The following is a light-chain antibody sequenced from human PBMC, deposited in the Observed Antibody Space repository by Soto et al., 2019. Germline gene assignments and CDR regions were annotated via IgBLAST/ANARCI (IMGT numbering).Light chain of an antibody. CDR1: QSLLHSNGYNY. J-gene: IGKJ1*01. CDR3: MQALQTPWT. Sequence: DIVMTQSPLSLPVTPGEPASISCRSSQSLLHSNGYNYLDWYLQKPGQSPQLLIYLGSNRSSGVPDRFSGSGSGTGVALKISRVEAEDVGVYYCMQALQTPWTFGQGTKGEIK. CDR2: LGS. V-gene: IGKV2-28*01.